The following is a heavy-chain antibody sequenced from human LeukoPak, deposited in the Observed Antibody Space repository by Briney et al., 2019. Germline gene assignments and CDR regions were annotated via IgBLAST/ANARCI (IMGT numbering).Heavy chain of an antibody. CDR2: INTNLGNP. CDR3: ARELPGSSGGYSPRHYYYMDV. CDR1: GYTFTSYA. Sequence: AASVKVSCQDCGYTFTSYAMNWVGQAPGQGLEWMGWINTNLGNPTYAQCFTGQFVFPLDTSVSTAYLQISSLKAEDTAVYYCARELPGSSGGYSPRHYYYMDVWGKGTTVTVSS. D-gene: IGHD6-19*01. J-gene: IGHJ6*03. V-gene: IGHV7-4-1*02.